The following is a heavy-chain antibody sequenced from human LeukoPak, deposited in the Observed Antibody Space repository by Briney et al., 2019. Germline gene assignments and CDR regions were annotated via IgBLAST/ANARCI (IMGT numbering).Heavy chain of an antibody. CDR3: ARGTHYYDSSGYLPGY. V-gene: IGHV4-59*01. Sequence: PSETLSLTCTVSGGSISSYYWSWIRQPPGKGLEWIGYIYYSGSTNYNPSLKSRVTISVDTSKNQFSLKLSSVTAADTAVYYCARGTHYYDSSGYLPGYWGQGTLVTVSS. CDR2: IYYSGST. J-gene: IGHJ4*02. D-gene: IGHD3-22*01. CDR1: GGSISSYY.